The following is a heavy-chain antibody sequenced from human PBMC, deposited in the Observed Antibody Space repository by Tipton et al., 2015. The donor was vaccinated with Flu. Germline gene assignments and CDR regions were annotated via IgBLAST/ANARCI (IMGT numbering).Heavy chain of an antibody. D-gene: IGHD5-18*01. J-gene: IGHJ6*02. CDR1: RFNVSTNY. CDR2: INWHGNSA. CDR3: ARYNRVDSSMDYYYYYAMDV. V-gene: IGHV3-20*04. Sequence: QLVQSGGGLIQPGGSLRLSCAASRFNVSTNYMNWVRHSPGKGLEWVSGINWHGNSADYADSVRGRFTISRDNGRNSLYLEMDRLRAEDTAFYYCARYNRVDSSMDYYYYYAMDVWGQGTAVTVSS.